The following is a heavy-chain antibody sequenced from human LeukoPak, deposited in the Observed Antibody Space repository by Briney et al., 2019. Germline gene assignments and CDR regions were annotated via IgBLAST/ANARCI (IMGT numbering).Heavy chain of an antibody. CDR1: GGSISSGDYY. Sequence: SETLSLTCTVSGGSISSGDYYWSWIRQPPGKGLEWIGYIYYSGSAYYNPSLKSRVTISVDTSKNQFSLKLSSVTAADTAVYYCARDHRLGGGFDYWGQGTLVTVSS. V-gene: IGHV4-30-4*08. D-gene: IGHD3-16*01. J-gene: IGHJ4*02. CDR3: ARDHRLGGGFDY. CDR2: IYYSGSA.